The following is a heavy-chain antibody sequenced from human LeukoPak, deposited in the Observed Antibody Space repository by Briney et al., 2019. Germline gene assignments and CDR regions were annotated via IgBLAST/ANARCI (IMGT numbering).Heavy chain of an antibody. Sequence: SETLSLTCTVSGGSISSYYGSWIRQPAGKGLEWIGRIDTSGNTNYKPSLKSRVTMSVDTSKNQFSLKLSSVTAADTAVYYCARVSSSWYQDWYFDLWGRGTLVTVSS. V-gene: IGHV4-4*07. CDR3: ARVSSSWYQDWYFDL. CDR2: IDTSGNT. J-gene: IGHJ2*01. CDR1: GGSISSYY. D-gene: IGHD6-13*01.